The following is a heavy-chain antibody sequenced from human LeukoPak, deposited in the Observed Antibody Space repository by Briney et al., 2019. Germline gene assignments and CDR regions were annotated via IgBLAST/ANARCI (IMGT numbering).Heavy chain of an antibody. CDR3: ARGAGYCSGGSCYSFDY. CDR2: IYYSGST. D-gene: IGHD2-15*01. J-gene: IGHJ4*02. V-gene: IGHV4-59*01. Sequence: CLWIRQPPGKGLEWIGYIYYSGSTNYNPSLKSRVTISVDTSKNQFSLKLSSVTAADTAVYHCARGAGYCSGGSCYSFDYWGQGTLVTVSS.